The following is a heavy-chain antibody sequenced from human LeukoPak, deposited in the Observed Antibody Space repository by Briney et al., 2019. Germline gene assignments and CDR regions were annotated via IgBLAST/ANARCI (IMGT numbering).Heavy chain of an antibody. Sequence: PSQTLSLTCTVSGGSISSGSYDWSWIRQPAGKGLEWIGRIYTSGSTNYNPSLKSRVTISVDTSKNQFSLKLSSVTAADTAVYYCARGGPYYDFWSGYLPSAHAFDIWGQGTMVTVSS. V-gene: IGHV4-61*02. CDR2: IYTSGST. CDR1: GGSISSGSYD. J-gene: IGHJ3*02. D-gene: IGHD3-3*01. CDR3: ARGGPYYDFWSGYLPSAHAFDI.